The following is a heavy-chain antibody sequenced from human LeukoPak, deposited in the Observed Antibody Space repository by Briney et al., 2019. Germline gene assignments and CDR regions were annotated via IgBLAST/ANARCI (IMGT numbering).Heavy chain of an antibody. V-gene: IGHV4-61*03. CDR1: GGSISSGDYY. J-gene: IGHJ6*02. CDR2: VSYMRTT. Sequence: SQTLSLTCTVSGGSISSGDYYWSWVRQPPGKGLEWIGYVSYMRTTNYNPSLKSRVTISINSSKDHISLKLSSVTAADTALYYCVRYRPLDYYFYGLDVWGQGTTVAVSS. CDR3: VRYRPLDYYFYGLDV.